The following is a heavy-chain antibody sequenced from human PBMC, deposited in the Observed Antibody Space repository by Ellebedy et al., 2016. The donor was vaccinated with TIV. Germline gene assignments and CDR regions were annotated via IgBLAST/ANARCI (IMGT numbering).Heavy chain of an antibody. CDR1: GGSISSSNW. D-gene: IGHD4-17*01. Sequence: MPSETLSLTCTVSGGSISSSNWWSWVRQPPGKGLEWTGEIYHSGSTNYNPSLKSRVTISVDKSKTQFSLKLSSVTAADTAVYYCARDRGDYGDYYFDYWGQGTLVTVSS. CDR2: IYHSGST. V-gene: IGHV4-4*02. CDR3: ARDRGDYGDYYFDY. J-gene: IGHJ4*02.